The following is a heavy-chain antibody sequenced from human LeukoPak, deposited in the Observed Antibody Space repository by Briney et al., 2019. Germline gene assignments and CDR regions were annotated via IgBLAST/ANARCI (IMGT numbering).Heavy chain of an antibody. CDR3: ARVNYDFWSGYYPDLFDY. CDR2: IYYSGST. CDR1: GFTFSSYG. V-gene: IGHV4-39*07. J-gene: IGHJ4*02. D-gene: IGHD3-3*01. Sequence: GSLRLSCAASGFTFSSYGMSWVRQPPGKGLEWIGSIYYSGSTYYNPSLKSRVTISVDTSKNQFSLKLSSVTAADTAVYYCARVNYDFWSGYYPDLFDYWGQGTLVTVSS.